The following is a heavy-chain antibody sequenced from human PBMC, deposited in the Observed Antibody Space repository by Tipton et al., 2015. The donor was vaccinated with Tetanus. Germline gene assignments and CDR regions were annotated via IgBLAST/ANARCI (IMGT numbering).Heavy chain of an antibody. CDR1: GFTFDNYA. V-gene: IGHV3-23*01. D-gene: IGHD5-24*01. Sequence: GSLRLSCEGSGFTFDNYAVSWVRQAPGKGLEWVSGISASGGSTYYADSVKGRFTITKDDSKNTLYLQMKSLRAEDTAVYYCVRDGYNFIPFDYWGQGTLVTVSS. CDR3: VRDGYNFIPFDY. J-gene: IGHJ4*02. CDR2: ISASGGST.